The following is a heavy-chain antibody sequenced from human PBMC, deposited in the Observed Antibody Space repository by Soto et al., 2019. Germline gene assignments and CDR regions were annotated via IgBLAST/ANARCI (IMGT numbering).Heavy chain of an antibody. CDR1: GGSISSYY. D-gene: IGHD2-2*01. J-gene: IGHJ6*02. CDR3: ARDNAGYCSSTSCRKPYYYYGMDV. CDR2: IYNSGST. V-gene: IGHV4-59*01. Sequence: ASETLSLTCTVSGGSISSYYWSWIRQPPGKGLEWIGYIYNSGSTNYNPSLKSRVTISVDTSKNQFSLKLSSVTAADTAVYYCARDNAGYCSSTSCRKPYYYYGMDVWGQGTTVTVSS.